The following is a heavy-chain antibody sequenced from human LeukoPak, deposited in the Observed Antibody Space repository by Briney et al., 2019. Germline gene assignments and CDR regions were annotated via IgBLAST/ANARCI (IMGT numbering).Heavy chain of an antibody. CDR1: GYTFTGYY. V-gene: IGHV1-2*02. CDR3: ARDGVRYFDWLSYFDY. CDR2: INPNTGGT. Sequence: GASVKVSCKASGYTFTGYYIHWVRQAPGQGLEWMGWINPNTGGTNYAQKFQGRVTMTRDTSISTAYMELIRLRSDDTAVYYCARDGVRYFDWLSYFDYWGQGTLVTVSS. J-gene: IGHJ4*02. D-gene: IGHD3-9*01.